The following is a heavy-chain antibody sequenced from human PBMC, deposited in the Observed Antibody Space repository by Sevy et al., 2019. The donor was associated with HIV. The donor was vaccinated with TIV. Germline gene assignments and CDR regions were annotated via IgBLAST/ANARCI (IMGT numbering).Heavy chain of an antibody. J-gene: IGHJ4*02. Sequence: GGSLRLSCAASGFTFSNYAMNWVRQAPGKGLEWVSGISATGESTYYADSVKGHFTISRGNARNTLYLQMNSLRAEDTAVYYCAKRDSSDLYNGVSVFDSWGLGTLVTVSS. D-gene: IGHD3-22*01. CDR1: GFTFSNYA. V-gene: IGHV3-23*01. CDR2: ISATGEST. CDR3: AKRDSSDLYNGVSVFDS.